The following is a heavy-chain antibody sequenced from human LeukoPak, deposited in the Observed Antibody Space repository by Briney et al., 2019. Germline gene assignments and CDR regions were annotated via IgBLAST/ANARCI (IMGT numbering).Heavy chain of an antibody. D-gene: IGHD3-16*01. Sequence: GGSLRLSCATSGFTFSRYNMNSGRHAPGKGLEWVSSITRSSIYKYYAYSMKGRFTISRDTAKNSLSLQMDSLRAADTAVYYCARVRWGGLYYFDYWGQGTLVTVSS. CDR1: GFTFSRYN. J-gene: IGHJ4*02. V-gene: IGHV3-21*01. CDR3: ARVRWGGLYYFDY. CDR2: ITRSSIYK.